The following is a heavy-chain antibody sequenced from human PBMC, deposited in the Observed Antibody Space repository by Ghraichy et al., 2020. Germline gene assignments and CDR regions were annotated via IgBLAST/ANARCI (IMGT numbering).Heavy chain of an antibody. V-gene: IGHV1-18*01. J-gene: IGHJ4*02. D-gene: IGHD2-21*02. CDR1: GYTFTSYG. CDR2: ISAYNGNT. Sequence: GESLNISCKASGYTFTSYGISWVRQAPGQGLEWMGWISAYNGNTNYAQKLQGRVTMTTDTSTSTAYMELRSLRSDDTAVYYCARVRGSDSDYWGQGTLVTVSS. CDR3: ARVRGSDSDY.